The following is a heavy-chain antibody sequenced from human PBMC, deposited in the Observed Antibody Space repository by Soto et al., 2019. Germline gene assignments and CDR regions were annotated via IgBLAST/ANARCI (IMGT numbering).Heavy chain of an antibody. Sequence: QVQLVQSGAEVKKPGASVKVSCKASGYTFTSYGISWVRQAPGQGLEWMGWISAYNGNTNYAQKLQGRVTMTTDTATSTAYMELRSLRSDDTAVYYCARDFPSEGVVTNPRSAYMDVWGKGTTVTVSS. D-gene: IGHD3-3*01. V-gene: IGHV1-18*01. J-gene: IGHJ6*03. CDR3: ARDFPSEGVVTNPRSAYMDV. CDR2: ISAYNGNT. CDR1: GYTFTSYG.